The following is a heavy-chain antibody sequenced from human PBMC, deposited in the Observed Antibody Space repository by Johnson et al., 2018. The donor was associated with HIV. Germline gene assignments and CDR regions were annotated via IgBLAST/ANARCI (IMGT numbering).Heavy chain of an antibody. CDR2: ISSSGTTI. V-gene: IGHV3-48*04. CDR3: ARDQDSSGYYYDAFDI. D-gene: IGHD3-22*01. J-gene: IGHJ3*02. Sequence: RLSCAASGFTFSSYWMSWVRQAPGKGLEWVSYISSSGTTIYYADSVQGRFTISRDNAKNSLYLQMNSLRAEDTAVYYCARDQDSSGYYYDAFDIWGRDNGHRLF. CDR1: GFTFSSYW.